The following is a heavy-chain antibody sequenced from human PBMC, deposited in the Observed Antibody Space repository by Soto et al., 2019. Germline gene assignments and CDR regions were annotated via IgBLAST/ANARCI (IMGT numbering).Heavy chain of an antibody. V-gene: IGHV3-74*01. D-gene: IGHD1-26*01. CDR2: INSDGSST. Sequence: EVQLVESGGGLVQPGGSLRLSCAAFGFTFSSYWMHWVRQAPGKGLVRVSRINSDGSSTSYADSVKGRFTISRDNAKNTLYLQMNSLRAEDTAVYYCARVGATPFDYWGQGTLVTVSS. CDR3: ARVGATPFDY. CDR1: GFTFSSYW. J-gene: IGHJ4*02.